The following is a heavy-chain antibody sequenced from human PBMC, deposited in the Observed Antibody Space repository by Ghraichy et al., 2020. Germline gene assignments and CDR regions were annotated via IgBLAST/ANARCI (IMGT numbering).Heavy chain of an antibody. J-gene: IGHJ4*02. Sequence: GESLNISCAASGFTFSDSAIHWVRQAFGKGLEWVGRIRSKSNGYATGYAASMKGRFTISRDDSKNTAYLQMNSLKTEDTAVYYCSSGRGSGHLIDYWGQGTLVTVSS. CDR1: GFTFSDSA. V-gene: IGHV3-73*01. CDR2: IRSKSNGYAT. D-gene: IGHD3-10*01. CDR3: SSGRGSGHLIDY.